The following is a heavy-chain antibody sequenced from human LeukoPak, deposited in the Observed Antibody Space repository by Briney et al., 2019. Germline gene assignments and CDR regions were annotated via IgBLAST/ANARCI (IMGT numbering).Heavy chain of an antibody. CDR1: GGTFSSYA. D-gene: IGHD3-16*01. CDR2: IIPIFGTA. J-gene: IGHJ4*02. V-gene: IGHV1-69*01. CDR3: AREGLGELTLDC. Sequence: SVKVSCKASGGTFSSYAISWVRQAPGQGLEWMGGIIPIFGTANYAQKFQGRVTITADESTSTAYMELRSLRSDDTAVYYCAREGLGELTLDCWGQGTLVTVSS.